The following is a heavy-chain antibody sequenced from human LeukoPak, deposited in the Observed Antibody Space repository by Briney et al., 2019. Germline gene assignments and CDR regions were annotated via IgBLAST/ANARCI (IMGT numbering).Heavy chain of an antibody. CDR2: TYYRSTWYN. V-gene: IGHV6-1*01. D-gene: IGHD2-2*01. CDR3: ARRLTQYDCFDP. J-gene: IGHJ5*02. CDR1: GDSVSGNSVT. Sequence: SQTLSLTCAISGDSVSGNSVTWNWIRQSPSRGLEWLGRTYYRSTWYNDYAVSVRGRITVNSDTSKNQFSLHLNSVTPEDTAVYYCARRLTQYDCFDPWGQGILVTVSS.